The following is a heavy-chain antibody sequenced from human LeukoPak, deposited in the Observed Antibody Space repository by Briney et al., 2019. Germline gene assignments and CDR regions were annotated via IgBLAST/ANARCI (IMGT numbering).Heavy chain of an antibody. CDR1: GYTLTELS. CDR3: ARSGYSGYDSLY. J-gene: IGHJ4*02. Sequence: ASVKVSCKVSGYTLTELSMHWVRQAPGKGLEWMGGFDPEDGETIYAQKFQGRVTMTRDTSISTAYMELSRLRSDDTAVYYCARSGYSGYDSLYWGQGTLVTVSS. D-gene: IGHD5-12*01. CDR2: FDPEDGET. V-gene: IGHV1-24*01.